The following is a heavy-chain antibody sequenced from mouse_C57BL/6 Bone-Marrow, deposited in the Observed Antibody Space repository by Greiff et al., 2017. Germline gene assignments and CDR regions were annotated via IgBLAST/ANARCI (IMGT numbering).Heavy chain of an antibody. V-gene: IGHV5-6*01. J-gene: IGHJ4*01. CDR3: ARPYDYDDGYYYAMDY. Sequence: EVNLVESGGDLVKPGGSLKLSCAASGFSFSSYGMSWVRQTPDKRLEWVATISSGGSYTYYPDSVKGRFTISRDNAKNTLYLQMSNLKSEDTAMYYCARPYDYDDGYYYAMDYWGQGTSVTVSS. CDR2: ISSGGSYT. CDR1: GFSFSSYG. D-gene: IGHD2-4*01.